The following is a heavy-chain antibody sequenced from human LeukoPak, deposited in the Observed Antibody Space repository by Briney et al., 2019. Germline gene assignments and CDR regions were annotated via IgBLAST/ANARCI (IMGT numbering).Heavy chain of an antibody. Sequence: SETLSLTCTVSSGSISSYYWSWIRQPPGKGLEWIGYIYNSRSTNYNPSLKSRVTISVDTSKNQFSLKLSSVTAADTAVYYCARPLYSGRNGYFDYWGQGTLVTVSS. CDR2: IYNSRST. V-gene: IGHV4-59*12. CDR1: SGSISSYY. J-gene: IGHJ4*02. CDR3: ARPLYSGRNGYFDY. D-gene: IGHD1-26*01.